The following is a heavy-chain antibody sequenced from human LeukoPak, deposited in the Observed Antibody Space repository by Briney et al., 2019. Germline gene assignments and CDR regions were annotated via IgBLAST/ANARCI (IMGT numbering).Heavy chain of an antibody. J-gene: IGHJ5*02. V-gene: IGHV1-18*01. D-gene: IGHD4-17*01. Sequence: ASVKVSCKASGYTFTSYGISWVRQAPGQGLEWMGRISAYNGNTNYAHKFQGRVTMTTDISTSTAYMELRSLRSDDTAVYYCARSTVTTFGVDWFDPWGQGTLVTVSS. CDR2: ISAYNGNT. CDR1: GYTFTSYG. CDR3: ARSTVTTFGVDWFDP.